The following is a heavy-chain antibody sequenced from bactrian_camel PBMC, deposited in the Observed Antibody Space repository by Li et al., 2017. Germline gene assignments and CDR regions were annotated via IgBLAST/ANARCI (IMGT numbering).Heavy chain of an antibody. CDR1: GSTYSRYC. J-gene: IGHJ6*01. D-gene: IGHD7*01. CDR2: SISGRGEP. CDR3: AAGARTWWCPITATDYGH. V-gene: IGHV3S42*01. Sequence: DVQLVESGGGSVQIGGSLRLSCAASGSTYSRYCMAYFRQAPGKEREGVASISGRGEPTYSDSVKGRFTISKDVAENTLYLQMNSLKPEDTAIYYCAAGARTWWCPITATDYGHWGQGTQVTVS.